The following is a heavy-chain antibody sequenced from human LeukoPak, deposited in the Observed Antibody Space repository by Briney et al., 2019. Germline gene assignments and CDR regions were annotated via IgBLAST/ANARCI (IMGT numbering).Heavy chain of an antibody. J-gene: IGHJ5*02. CDR3: AKDPYSSSPNNWFDP. CDR1: GFTFSSYA. Sequence: GGSLRLSCAASGFTFSSYAMSWVRQAPGKGLEWVSAISGSGGSTYYADSVKGRFTISRDDSKNTLYLQMNSLRAEDTAVYYCAKDPYSSSPNNWFDPWGQGTLVTVSS. D-gene: IGHD6-6*01. V-gene: IGHV3-23*01. CDR2: ISGSGGST.